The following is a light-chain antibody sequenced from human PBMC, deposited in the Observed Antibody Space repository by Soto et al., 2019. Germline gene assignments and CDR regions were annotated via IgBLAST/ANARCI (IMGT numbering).Light chain of an antibody. CDR3: AAWDGSLNVVL. Sequence: QSVLTQPPSASGTPGQRVTISCSGSSSNIGSNTVNWYQQLPGSAPKLLMYSTNQRPSGVPDRFSGSKSGTSASLASSGLQSEDEGDYYCAAWDGSLNVVLFGGGTKVTVL. J-gene: IGLJ2*01. CDR2: STN. CDR1: SSNIGSNT. V-gene: IGLV1-44*01.